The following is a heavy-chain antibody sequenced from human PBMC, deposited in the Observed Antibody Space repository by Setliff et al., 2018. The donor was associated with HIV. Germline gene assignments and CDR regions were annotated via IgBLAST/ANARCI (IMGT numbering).Heavy chain of an antibody. CDR2: IYTSGST. Sequence: SETLSLTCTVSGDSISRYYWSWIRQPPGKGLEWIGYIYTSGSTMYNPSLKSRVSISIDKSKKQFSLKVTSVTATDTAVYYCARHLGYASPHDAFDIWGQGTMVTVSS. CDR1: GDSISRYY. D-gene: IGHD2-2*01. V-gene: IGHV4-59*08. J-gene: IGHJ3*02. CDR3: ARHLGYASPHDAFDI.